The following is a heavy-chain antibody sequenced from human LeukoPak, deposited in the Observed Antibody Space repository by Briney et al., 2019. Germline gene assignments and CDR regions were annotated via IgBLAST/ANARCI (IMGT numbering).Heavy chain of an antibody. J-gene: IGHJ5*02. V-gene: IGHV4-59*12. CDR1: GGSISSYY. Sequence: SETLSLTCTVSGGSISSYYWSWIRQPPGKGLEWIGYIYYSGSTNYNPSLKSRVTISVDTSKNQFSLKLSSVTAADTAVYYCAREPMSVFHSSGWYNWFDPWGQGTLVTVSS. CDR2: IYYSGST. CDR3: AREPMSVFHSSGWYNWFDP. D-gene: IGHD6-19*01.